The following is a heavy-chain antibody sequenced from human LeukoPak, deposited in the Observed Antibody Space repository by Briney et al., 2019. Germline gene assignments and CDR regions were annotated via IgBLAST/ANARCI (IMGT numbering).Heavy chain of an antibody. CDR2: ISSSGSAI. V-gene: IGHV3-11*01. Sequence: GGSLRLSCAASGFTFSDHYMSWIRRAPGKGLEWVSYISSSGSAIYYADSVKGRFTISRDNAKNSLYLQMNSLKASDTAMYYCARLPAGVVKDSGWYFDLWGRGTLVTVSS. CDR1: GFTFSDHY. D-gene: IGHD3-22*01. CDR3: ARLPAGVVKDSGWYFDL. J-gene: IGHJ2*01.